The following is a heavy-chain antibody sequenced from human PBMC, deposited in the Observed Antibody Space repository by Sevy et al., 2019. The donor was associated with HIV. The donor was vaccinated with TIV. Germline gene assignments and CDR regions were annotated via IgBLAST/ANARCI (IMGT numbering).Heavy chain of an antibody. J-gene: IGHJ4*02. CDR1: GFLFSSYA. Sequence: GGSLRLSCATSGFLFSSYALHWVRQAPGKGLEWVAVISYDGSNKYYADSVKGRFTISRDISKSTLYLQMNSLRAEDTAVYYCAKTGWIGGSYYGESWYYFDYWGQGTQVTVSS. D-gene: IGHD1-26*01. CDR3: AKTGWIGGSYYGESWYYFDY. V-gene: IGHV3-30-3*02. CDR2: ISYDGSNK.